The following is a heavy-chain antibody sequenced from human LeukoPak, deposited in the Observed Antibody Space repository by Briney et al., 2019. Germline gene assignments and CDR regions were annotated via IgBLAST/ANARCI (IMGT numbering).Heavy chain of an antibody. CDR3: AKAFWSGYYYGMDV. CDR2: ISGSGGST. J-gene: IGHJ6*02. D-gene: IGHD3-3*01. V-gene: IGHV3-23*01. CDR1: GFTFSSYA. Sequence: GGSLRLSCAASGFTFSSYAMSWVRLAPGKGLEWVSAISGSGGSTYYADSVKGRFTISRDNSKNTLYLQMNSLRAEDTAVYYCAKAFWSGYYYGMDVWGQGTTVTVSS.